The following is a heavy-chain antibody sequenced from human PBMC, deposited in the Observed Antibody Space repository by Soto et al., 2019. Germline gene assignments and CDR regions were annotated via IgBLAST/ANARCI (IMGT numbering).Heavy chain of an antibody. CDR1: GFTLNSYR. CDR3: ARDLLSDNNWFDP. J-gene: IGHJ5*02. D-gene: IGHD2-2*01. V-gene: IGHV3-33*01. Sequence: GGGLGRSGCRSGFTLNSYRKNWGRQAPGKGLEWVAVIWYDGSNKYYADSVKGRFTISRDNSKNTLYLQMNSLRAEDTAVYYCARDLLSDNNWFDPWGQGTLVTVSS. CDR2: IWYDGSNK.